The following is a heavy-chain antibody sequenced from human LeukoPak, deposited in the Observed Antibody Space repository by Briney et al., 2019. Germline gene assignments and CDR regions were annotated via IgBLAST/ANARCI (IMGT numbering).Heavy chain of an antibody. CDR1: GYSISSGYY. D-gene: IGHD1-26*01. V-gene: IGHV4-38-2*02. CDR2: IYHSGST. CDR3: ARLRSGSYSGYYYYYMDV. Sequence: SETLSLTCTVSGYSISSGYYWGWIRQPPGKGLEWIGYIYHSGSTYYNPSLKSRVTLSVDTSKNQFFLKLSSVTAADTAVYYCARLRSGSYSGYYYYYMDVWGKGTTVTISS. J-gene: IGHJ6*03.